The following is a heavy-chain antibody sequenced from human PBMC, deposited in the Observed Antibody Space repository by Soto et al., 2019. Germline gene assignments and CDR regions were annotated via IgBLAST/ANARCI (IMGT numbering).Heavy chain of an antibody. J-gene: IGHJ6*02. Sequence: GGSLRLSCAATGFTFSSYWMSWVRQAPGKGLEWVANIKQDGSEKYYVDSVKGRFTISRDNAKNSLYLQMNSLRAEDTAVYYCARVGNTAMVMGRIYYYYYGMDVWGQGTTVTVSS. CDR1: GFTFSSYW. V-gene: IGHV3-7*03. CDR2: IKQDGSEK. CDR3: ARVGNTAMVMGRIYYYYYGMDV. D-gene: IGHD5-18*01.